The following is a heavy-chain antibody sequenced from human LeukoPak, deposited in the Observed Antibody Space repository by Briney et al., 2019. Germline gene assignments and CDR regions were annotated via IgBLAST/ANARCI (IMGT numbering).Heavy chain of an antibody. Sequence: ASVKVSCKASGYTFTGYYMHWVRQAPGQGLEWMGWINPDSGGTNYAQKFQGRVTVTRDTSISTAYMELSRLTSDDTAVYFCARLNIPMGTFDYWGQGTLVTVSS. J-gene: IGHJ4*02. D-gene: IGHD2-2*02. CDR2: INPDSGGT. CDR3: ARLNIPMGTFDY. V-gene: IGHV1-2*02. CDR1: GYTFTGYY.